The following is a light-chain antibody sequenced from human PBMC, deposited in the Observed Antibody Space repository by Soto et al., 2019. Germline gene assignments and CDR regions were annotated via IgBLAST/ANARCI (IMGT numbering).Light chain of an antibody. CDR1: NSNIGSNT. CDR3: AAWDDSLNGRV. V-gene: IGLV1-44*01. Sequence: QSVLTQPPSASGTPGQRVTISCSGSNSNIGSNTVNWYQQLPGTAPKLLIYYDNLRPSGVPDRISGSKSGPSPSLAISGLQSDDEADYYCAAWDDSLNGRVFGTGTKVTVL. J-gene: IGLJ1*01. CDR2: YDN.